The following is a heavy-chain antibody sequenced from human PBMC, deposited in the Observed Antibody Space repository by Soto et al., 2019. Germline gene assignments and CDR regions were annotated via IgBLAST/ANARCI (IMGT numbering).Heavy chain of an antibody. CDR2: INSDGSTT. V-gene: IGHV3-74*01. J-gene: IGHJ4*02. CDR3: ANFYSGSYSTY. Sequence: GGSLRLSCTASGFTLNYYWMHWVRQAPGKGLVWVSRINSDGSTTNYADSVKGRFTISRDNAKNTLYLEMNSLRAEDTAVYYCANFYSGSYSTYWGQGALVTVSS. CDR1: GFTLNYYW. D-gene: IGHD1-26*01.